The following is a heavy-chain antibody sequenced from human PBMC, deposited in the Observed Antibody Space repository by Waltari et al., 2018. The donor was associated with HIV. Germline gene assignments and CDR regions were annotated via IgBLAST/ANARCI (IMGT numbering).Heavy chain of an antibody. D-gene: IGHD6-13*01. V-gene: IGHV4-34*01. CDR2: INHSGIT. Sequence: VQVHQWGAGLLKPSETLSLTCAVYGGSLSGYHWNWIRQPPGKGLEWIGEINHSGITNHDPSPKGGVTISIDTSKNQFSLKLTSVTAADTAVYYCAISEAVAALIDYWGQGTLVTVSS. J-gene: IGHJ4*02. CDR3: AISEAVAALIDY. CDR1: GGSLSGYH.